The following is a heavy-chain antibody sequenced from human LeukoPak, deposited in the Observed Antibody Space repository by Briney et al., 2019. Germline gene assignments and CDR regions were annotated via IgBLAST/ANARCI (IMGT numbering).Heavy chain of an antibody. Sequence: SGTLSLTCTVSGGSISSYYWSWVRQPPGKGLEWIGYIYYSGSTNYNPSLKSRVTISVDTSKNQFFLILSSVTAADTAVYYCARDAAGAYYYALDVWGQGTTVTVSS. J-gene: IGHJ6*02. V-gene: IGHV4-59*01. CDR2: IYYSGST. D-gene: IGHD6-13*01. CDR1: GGSISSYY. CDR3: ARDAAGAYYYALDV.